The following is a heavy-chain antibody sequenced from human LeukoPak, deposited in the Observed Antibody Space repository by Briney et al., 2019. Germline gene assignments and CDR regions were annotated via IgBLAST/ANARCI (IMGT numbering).Heavy chain of an antibody. D-gene: IGHD5-12*01. J-gene: IGHJ5*02. Sequence: SETLSLTCTVSGGSISSYYWSWIRQPPGVGLEWIGYIYYSGSTNYNPSLKSRVTISVDTSKNQFSLKLSSVTAADTAVYYCAREIGYPNWFDPWGQGTLVTVSS. CDR2: IYYSGST. CDR3: AREIGYPNWFDP. CDR1: GGSISSYY. V-gene: IGHV4-59*01.